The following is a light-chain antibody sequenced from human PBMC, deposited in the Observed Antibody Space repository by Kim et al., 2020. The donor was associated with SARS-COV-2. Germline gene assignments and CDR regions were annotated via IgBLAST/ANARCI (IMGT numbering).Light chain of an antibody. CDR3: AVWDDSLKQGV. CDR2: SNN. Sequence: ELTQPPSASGTPGQRVTISCSGSSSNIGSNNVVWYQQFPGAAPNVLIHSNNQRPSGIPDRFSGSRSGTSASLAISGLQSGGEADYYCAVWDDSLKQGVFGGGTQLTVL. V-gene: IGLV1-44*01. J-gene: IGLJ3*02. CDR1: SSNIGSNN.